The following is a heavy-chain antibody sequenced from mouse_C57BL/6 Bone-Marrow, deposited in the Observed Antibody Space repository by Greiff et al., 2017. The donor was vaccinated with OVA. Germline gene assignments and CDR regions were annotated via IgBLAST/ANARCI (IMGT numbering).Heavy chain of an antibody. CDR1: GFPFSSYA. CDR2: ISSGGDYI. J-gene: IGHJ4*01. D-gene: IGHD2-1*01. Sequence: EVNVVESGEGLVKPGGSLKLSCAASGFPFSSYAMSWFRQTPEKSLEWVAYISSGGDYIYYADTVKGRFTISRDNARNTLYLQMSSLKSEDTAMYYCTRLLDAMDYWGQGTAVTVSS. V-gene: IGHV5-9-1*02. CDR3: TRLLDAMDY.